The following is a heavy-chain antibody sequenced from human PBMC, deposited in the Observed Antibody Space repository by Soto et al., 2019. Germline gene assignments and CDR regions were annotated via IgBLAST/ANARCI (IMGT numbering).Heavy chain of an antibody. J-gene: IGHJ4*02. CDR3: ARDRGSPIRWGVVAATRGFDY. CDR1: GFTFSSYG. V-gene: IGHV3-33*01. D-gene: IGHD2-15*01. CDR2: IWYDGSNK. Sequence: QVQLVESGGGVVQPGRSLRLSCAASGFTFSSYGMHWVRQAPGKGLEWVAVIWYDGSNKYYADSVKGRFTICRDNSKNTLYLQMNSLRAEDTAVYYCARDRGSPIRWGVVAATRGFDYWGQGTLVTVSS.